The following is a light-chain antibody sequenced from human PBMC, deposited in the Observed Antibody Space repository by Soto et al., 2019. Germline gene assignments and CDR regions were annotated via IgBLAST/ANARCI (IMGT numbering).Light chain of an antibody. CDR1: SSDVGGYNY. Sequence: QPVLTQPRSVSGSPGQSVTISCTGTSSDVGGYNYVSWYQQHPGKAPKLMLYDVSKRPSGVPDRFSGSKSGNTASLTISGLQAEDEADYYCCSYAGSYVYVFGTGTKVTVL. CDR3: CSYAGSYVYV. V-gene: IGLV2-11*01. CDR2: DVS. J-gene: IGLJ1*01.